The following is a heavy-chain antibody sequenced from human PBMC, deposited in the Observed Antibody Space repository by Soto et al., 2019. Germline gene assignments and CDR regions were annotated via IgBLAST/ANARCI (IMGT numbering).Heavy chain of an antibody. CDR1: GGSVNSGTDY. Sequence: SETLSLTCTVSGGSVNSGTDYWSWIRQPPGKGLEWIGYTSNSGSAKYNPSLKSRVTITTDTSTNHFSLKLTSVTAADTAVYYCAREKYSGYDILDYWGQGTRVT. V-gene: IGHV4-61*03. CDR3: AREKYSGYDILDY. J-gene: IGHJ4*02. CDR2: TSNSGSA. D-gene: IGHD5-12*01.